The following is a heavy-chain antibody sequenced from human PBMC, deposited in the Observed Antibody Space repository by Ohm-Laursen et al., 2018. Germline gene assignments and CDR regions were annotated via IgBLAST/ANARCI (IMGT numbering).Heavy chain of an antibody. D-gene: IGHD1-14*01. V-gene: IGHV3-48*03. J-gene: IGHJ4*02. CDR2: ISNSGSAI. CDR1: GFTVSSYE. Sequence: GSLRLSCAASGFTVSSYEMSWVRQAPGMGLEWVSHISNSGSAIRYADSVKGRFTVSRDNAKNSVYLQMNSLRAEDTAIYYCARDPIDNNGYNPDYWGQGTLVTVSS. CDR3: ARDPIDNNGYNPDY.